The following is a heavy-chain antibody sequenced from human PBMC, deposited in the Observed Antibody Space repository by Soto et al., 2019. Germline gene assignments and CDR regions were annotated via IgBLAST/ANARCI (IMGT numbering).Heavy chain of an antibody. CDR1: GGTFSSYA. V-gene: IGHV1-69*13. J-gene: IGHJ6*02. CDR2: IIPIFGTA. Sequence: GASVKVSCKSSGGTFSSYAISWVRQAPGQGLEWMGGIIPIFGTANYAQKFQGRVTITADESTSTAYMELSSLRSEDTAVYYCARDYRITIFGVVPPYYYYYGMDVWGQGTTVTVSS. CDR3: ARDYRITIFGVVPPYYYYYGMDV. D-gene: IGHD3-3*01.